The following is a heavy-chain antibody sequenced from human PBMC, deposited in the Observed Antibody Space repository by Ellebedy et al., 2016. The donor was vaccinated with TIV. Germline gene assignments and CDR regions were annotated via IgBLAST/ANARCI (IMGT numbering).Heavy chain of an antibody. D-gene: IGHD2-2*01. J-gene: IGHJ4*02. V-gene: IGHV1-24*01. Sequence: AASVKVSCKVSGYTLTELSMHWVRQTPGKGLEWMGGFDPEHDETIYAQKFQGRVAMTEDTSTDTAYMELSSLRSEDTAVYYCATPHLGYCRFTSCPYYFDYWGQGTLVTVSS. CDR3: ATPHLGYCRFTSCPYYFDY. CDR2: FDPEHDET. CDR1: GYTLTELS.